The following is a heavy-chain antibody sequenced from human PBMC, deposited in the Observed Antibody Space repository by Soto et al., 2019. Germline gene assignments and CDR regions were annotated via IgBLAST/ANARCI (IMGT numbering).Heavy chain of an antibody. CDR3: AAGEASSRNLAPYYLDF. J-gene: IGHJ4*02. Sequence: SETLSLTCTVSAGSMRNYFWTWIRQPPGKGLEWIGYIHYSGTTSFFPSYNPSLRSRVTISEDTSKNQFSLKLLSVTTADTAVYFCAAGEASSRNLAPYYLDFWGQGTLVTVSS. D-gene: IGHD6-13*01. CDR2: IHYSGTT. V-gene: IGHV4-59*01. CDR1: AGSMRNYF.